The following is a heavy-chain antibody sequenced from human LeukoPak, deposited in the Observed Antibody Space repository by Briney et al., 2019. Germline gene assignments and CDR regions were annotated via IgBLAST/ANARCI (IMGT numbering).Heavy chain of an antibody. CDR3: ARDPSPTVTVAARYFDY. J-gene: IGHJ4*02. V-gene: IGHV3-30-3*01. D-gene: IGHD4-17*01. CDR1: GFTFSSYA. Sequence: GGSLRLSCAASGFTFSSYAMHWVRQAPGKGLEWVAVISYDGSNKYYADSVKGRFTISRDNSKNTLYLQMNSLRAEDTAVYYCARDPSPTVTVAARYFDYWGQGTLVTVSS. CDR2: ISYDGSNK.